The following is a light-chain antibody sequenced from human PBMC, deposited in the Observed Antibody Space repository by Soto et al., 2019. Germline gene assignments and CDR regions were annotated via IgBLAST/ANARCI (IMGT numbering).Light chain of an antibody. V-gene: IGKV3-11*01. CDR3: QQRSDWPPLT. J-gene: IGKJ4*01. Sequence: DIVLTQSPATLSLSPGDRAILSCRASQSINFYLAWYQQKPGQSPRLLIYDASKRATGIPVRFSGSGSGTDFTLTITSLEPDDFAIYYCQQRSDWPPLTFGGGTKVEIK. CDR1: QSINFY. CDR2: DAS.